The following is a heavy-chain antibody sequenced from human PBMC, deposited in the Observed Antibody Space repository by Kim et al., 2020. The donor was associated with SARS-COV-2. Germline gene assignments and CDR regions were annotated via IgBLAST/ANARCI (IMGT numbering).Heavy chain of an antibody. Sequence: GGSLRLSCAASGFTFDDYAMHWVRQAPGKGLEWVSGISWNSGSIGYADSVKGRFTISRDNAKNSLYLQMNSLRAEDTALYYCAKDIGYYDSSGYYSEAYYYYGMDVWGQGTTVTVSS. CDR1: GFTFDDYA. J-gene: IGHJ6*02. D-gene: IGHD3-22*01. CDR2: ISWNSGSI. V-gene: IGHV3-9*01. CDR3: AKDIGYYDSSGYYSEAYYYYGMDV.